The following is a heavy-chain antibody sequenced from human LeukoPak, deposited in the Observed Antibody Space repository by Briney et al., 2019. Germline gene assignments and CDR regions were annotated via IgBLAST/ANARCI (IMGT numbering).Heavy chain of an antibody. CDR2: ISSSSSYI. Sequence: GGSLRLSCAASGFTFSSYSMNWVRQAPGKGLEWVSSISSSSSYIYYADSVKGRFTISRDNAKNSLYLQMNSLRAEDTAVYYCARSIVGATNYYYGMDVWGQGTTVTVTS. V-gene: IGHV3-21*01. D-gene: IGHD1-26*01. CDR1: GFTFSSYS. J-gene: IGHJ6*02. CDR3: ARSIVGATNYYYGMDV.